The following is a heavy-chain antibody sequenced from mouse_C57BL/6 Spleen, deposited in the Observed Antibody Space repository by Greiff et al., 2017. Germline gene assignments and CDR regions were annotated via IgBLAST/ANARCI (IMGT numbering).Heavy chain of an antibody. J-gene: IGHJ1*03. CDR1: GYTFTGYW. Sequence: QVQLQQSGAELMKPGASVKLSCKATGYTFTGYWIEWVKQRPGHGLEWIGEILPGSGSTNYNEKFKGKATFTADTSSNTAYMQLSSLTTEDSAIYYCARSGDYYGSTYWYFDVWGTGTTVTVSS. CDR3: ARSGDYYGSTYWYFDV. V-gene: IGHV1-9*01. D-gene: IGHD1-1*01. CDR2: ILPGSGST.